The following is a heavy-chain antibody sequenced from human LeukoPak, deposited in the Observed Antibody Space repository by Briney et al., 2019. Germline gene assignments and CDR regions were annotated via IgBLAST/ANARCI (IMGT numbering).Heavy chain of an antibody. CDR2: IIPIFGTA. D-gene: IGHD3-10*01. J-gene: IGHJ3*02. CDR1: GGTFSSYA. Sequence: SVKVSCKASGGTFSSYAISWVRQAPGQGLEWMGGIIPIFGTANYAQKFQSRVTITADESTSTAYMELSSLRSEDTAVYYCARCRVRGVLDDAFDIWGQGTMVTVSS. CDR3: ARCRVRGVLDDAFDI. V-gene: IGHV1-69*13.